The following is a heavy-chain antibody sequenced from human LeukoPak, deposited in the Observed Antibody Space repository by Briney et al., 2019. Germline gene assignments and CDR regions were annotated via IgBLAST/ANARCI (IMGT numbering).Heavy chain of an antibody. D-gene: IGHD5-12*01. J-gene: IGHJ4*02. Sequence: SETLPLTCTVSGGSISGYFWTWIRQPAGEGLEWIGRIYSSGSNNYNPSLKSRVTMSLDTSKNHFSLNLTSVTAADTAVYYCAREPTSGREPTSGRPLDYWGQGTLVTVSS. CDR2: IYSSGSN. CDR1: GGSISGYF. CDR3: AREPTSGREPTSGRPLDY. V-gene: IGHV4-4*07.